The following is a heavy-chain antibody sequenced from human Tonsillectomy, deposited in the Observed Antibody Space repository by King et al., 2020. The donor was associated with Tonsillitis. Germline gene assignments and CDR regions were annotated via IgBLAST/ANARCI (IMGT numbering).Heavy chain of an antibody. V-gene: IGHV3-48*01. CDR3: ARPEGGYDSRNDVFDI. CDR2: ISSSSSTI. CDR1: GFTFSSYS. J-gene: IGHJ3*02. Sequence: VQLVESGGGLVQPGGSLRLSCAASGFTFSSYSMNWVRQAPGKGLEWVSYISSSSSTIYYADSVKGRLTISRDNAKNSLYLQMNSLRAEDTAVYYCARPEGGYDSRNDVFDIWDQGTMVTDSS. D-gene: IGHD3-22*01.